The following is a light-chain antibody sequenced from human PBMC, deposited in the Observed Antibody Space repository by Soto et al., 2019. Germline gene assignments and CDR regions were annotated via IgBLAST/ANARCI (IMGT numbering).Light chain of an antibody. CDR1: RGISSY. V-gene: IGKV1-9*01. CDR2: AES. Sequence: DIQLTQSPSFLSASVGDRVTISCRASRGISSYLAWYQQRPGKDPKLLIYAESTLQSGVPSRFRGSGSGTDFTLTINSLQPEDFATYYCKQTYTAANFGQGTRREIK. CDR3: KQTYTAAN. J-gene: IGKJ5*01.